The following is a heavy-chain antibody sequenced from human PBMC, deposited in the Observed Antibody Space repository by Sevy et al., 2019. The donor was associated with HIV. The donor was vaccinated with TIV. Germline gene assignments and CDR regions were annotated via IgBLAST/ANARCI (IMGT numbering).Heavy chain of an antibody. CDR1: GFTFSSYS. CDR3: ARDQWLVLGYWFDY. D-gene: IGHD6-19*01. Sequence: GSLRLSCAASGFTFSSYSMNWVRQAPGKGLEWVSSISSSSSYIYYADSVKGRFTISRDNAKNSLYLQMNSLRAEDTAVYYCARDQWLVLGYWFDYWGQGTLVTVSS. CDR2: ISSSSSYI. J-gene: IGHJ4*02. V-gene: IGHV3-21*01.